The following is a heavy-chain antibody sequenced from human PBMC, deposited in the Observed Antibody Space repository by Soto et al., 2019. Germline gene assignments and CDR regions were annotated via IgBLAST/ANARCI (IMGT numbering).Heavy chain of an antibody. V-gene: IGHV1-18*01. CDR3: ARDYYGSGSYGHWFDP. CDR1: GYTFTSYG. D-gene: IGHD3-10*01. J-gene: IGHJ5*02. CDR2: ISAYNGNT. Sequence: ASVKVSCKASGYTFTSYGISWVRQAPGQGLEWMGWISAYNGNTNYAQKLQGRVTMTTDTSTSTAYMELRSLRSDDTAVYYCARDYYGSGSYGHWFDPWGQGTLVTVSS.